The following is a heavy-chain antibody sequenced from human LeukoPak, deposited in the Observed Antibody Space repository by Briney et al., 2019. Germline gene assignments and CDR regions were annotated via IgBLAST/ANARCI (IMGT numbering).Heavy chain of an antibody. CDR1: GYTLTELS. D-gene: IGHD6-6*01. V-gene: IGHV1-24*01. CDR2: FDPEDGET. CDR3: ATSSSSFDAFDI. J-gene: IGHJ3*02. Sequence: GASVKVSCKVSGYTLTELSMHWVRQAPGEGLEWMGGFDPEDGETIYAQKFQGRVTMTEDTSTDTAYMELSSLRSEDTAVYYCATSSSSFDAFDIWGQGTMVTVSS.